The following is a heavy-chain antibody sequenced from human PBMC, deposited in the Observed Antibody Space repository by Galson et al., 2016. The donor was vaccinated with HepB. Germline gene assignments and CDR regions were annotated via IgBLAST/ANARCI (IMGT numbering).Heavy chain of an antibody. J-gene: IGHJ3*02. CDR2: ISGSGGYT. Sequence: SLRLSCAASGFTFSSYAMSWVRQAPGKGLECVSGISGSGGYTNYADSVKGRFTISRDNSKNTLYLQMNSLTGEDTAVYYCAGDSTYYYRSAYYDTLDIWGQGTMVTVSS. V-gene: IGHV3-23*01. CDR3: AGDSTYYYRSAYYDTLDI. D-gene: IGHD3-22*01. CDR1: GFTFSSYA.